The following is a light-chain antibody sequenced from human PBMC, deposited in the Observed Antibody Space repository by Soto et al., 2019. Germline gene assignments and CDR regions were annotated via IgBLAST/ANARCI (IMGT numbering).Light chain of an antibody. Sequence: DIQMTQSPSTLSASVGDRVTITCRASQSISSWLAWYQQKPGEAPKLLIYKASSLESGVPSRFSGSGSGTEFTLTISSLQPDDCATYYCQQYNSYWTVGQGTKGEIK. J-gene: IGKJ1*01. CDR3: QQYNSYWT. V-gene: IGKV1-5*03. CDR2: KAS. CDR1: QSISSW.